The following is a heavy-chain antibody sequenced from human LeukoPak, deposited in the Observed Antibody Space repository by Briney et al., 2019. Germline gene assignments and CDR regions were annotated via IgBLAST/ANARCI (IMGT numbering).Heavy chain of an antibody. Sequence: PSETLSLTCTVSGVPISSSSYYWGWIRQPPGKELERVGSIYYSGSTYYNQSLKSRVTIAVDTSKNQFSLKLSSVTAADTAVYYCARPMSSVLNYFDYWGQGTLVTVSS. CDR1: GVPISSSSYY. J-gene: IGHJ4*02. CDR2: IYYSGST. D-gene: IGHD3-22*01. CDR3: ARPMSSVLNYFDY. V-gene: IGHV4-39*01.